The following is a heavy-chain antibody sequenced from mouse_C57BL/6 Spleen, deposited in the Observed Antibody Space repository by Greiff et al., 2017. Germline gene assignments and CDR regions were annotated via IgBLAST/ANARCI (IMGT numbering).Heavy chain of an antibody. V-gene: IGHV2-6*03. D-gene: IGHD1-1*01. J-gene: IGHJ4*01. Sequence: QVQLQQSGPGLVAPSQSLSITCTVSGFSLTSYGVHWVRQPPGKGLEWLVVIWSDGSTTYNSALKSRLSISKDNSKSQVFLKMNSLQTDDTAMYYCARSYGSEGAMDYWGQGTSVTVSS. CDR2: IWSDGST. CDR1: GFSLTSYG. CDR3: ARSYGSEGAMDY.